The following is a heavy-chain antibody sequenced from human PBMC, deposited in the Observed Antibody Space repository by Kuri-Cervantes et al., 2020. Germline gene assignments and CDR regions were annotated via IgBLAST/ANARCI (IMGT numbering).Heavy chain of an antibody. CDR1: GGSFSGYY. J-gene: IGHJ2*01. CDR2: INHSGST. Sequence: SETLSLTCAVYGGSFSGYYWSWIRQPPGKGLEWIGEINHSGSTNYNPSLKSRVTISVDTSRNQFSLKLSSVTAADTAVYYCARKNWYFDLWGRGTLVTVSS. V-gene: IGHV4-34*01. CDR3: ARKNWYFDL.